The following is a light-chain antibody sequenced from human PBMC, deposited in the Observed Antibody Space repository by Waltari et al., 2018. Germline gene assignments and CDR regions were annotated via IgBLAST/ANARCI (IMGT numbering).Light chain of an antibody. CDR2: DAS. CDR3: QQSYSFPPVT. V-gene: IGKV1-39*01. CDR1: QSLSTF. J-gene: IGKJ2*01. Sequence: DIQMTQSPSSLSASVGDRVTITCRASQSLSTFLNWYQQKPGKAPNLLIYDASSLQSGVPSRFSGSGSGTDFTLTISSLQPEEFATYYCQQSYSFPPVTFGQGTRLEI.